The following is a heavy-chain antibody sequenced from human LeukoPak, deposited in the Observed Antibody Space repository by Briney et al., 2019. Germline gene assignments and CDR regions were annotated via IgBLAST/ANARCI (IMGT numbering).Heavy chain of an antibody. Sequence: GGSLRLSRAASGFTFSSYWMSWVRQAPGKGLEWVANIKQDGSEKYYVDSVKGRFTISRDNAKNSLYLQMNSLRAEDTAVYYCARVPYYYDSSGYYYGGYYYGMDVWGQGTTVTVSS. CDR1: GFTFSSYW. CDR2: IKQDGSEK. V-gene: IGHV3-7*04. J-gene: IGHJ6*02. CDR3: ARVPYYYDSSGYYYGGYYYGMDV. D-gene: IGHD3-22*01.